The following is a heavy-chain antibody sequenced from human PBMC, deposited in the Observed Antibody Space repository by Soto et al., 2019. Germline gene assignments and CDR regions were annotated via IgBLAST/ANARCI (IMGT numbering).Heavy chain of an antibody. J-gene: IGHJ6*02. CDR2: ISAYNGNT. Sequence: ASVKVSCKAPGYTFASYGISWVRQAPGQGLEWMGWISAYNGNTNYAQKLQGRVTMTTDTSTSTAYMELRSLRSDDTAVYYCARSPSYYDSSGYKFGPSYWYYGMDVWGQGTTVTV. D-gene: IGHD3-22*01. CDR1: GYTFASYG. CDR3: ARSPSYYDSSGYKFGPSYWYYGMDV. V-gene: IGHV1-18*01.